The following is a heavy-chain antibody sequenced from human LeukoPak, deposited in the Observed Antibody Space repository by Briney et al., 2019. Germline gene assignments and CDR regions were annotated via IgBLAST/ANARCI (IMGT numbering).Heavy chain of an antibody. Sequence: SETLSLTCTVSGGSISSYYWSWIRQPPGKGLEWIGYIYYSGSTNYNPSLKSRVTISVDTSKNQFSLKLSSVTAADTAVYYCARENYDFWSGAPHFDYWGQGTLVTVSS. V-gene: IGHV4-59*01. CDR2: IYYSGST. J-gene: IGHJ4*02. D-gene: IGHD3-3*01. CDR1: GGSISSYY. CDR3: ARENYDFWSGAPHFDY.